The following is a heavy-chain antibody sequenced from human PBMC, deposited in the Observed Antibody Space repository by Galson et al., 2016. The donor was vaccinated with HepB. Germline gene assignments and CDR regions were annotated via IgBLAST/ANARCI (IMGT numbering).Heavy chain of an antibody. Sequence: QSGAEVKKPGESLKISCKGSGYSFSTYWIAWVRQVPGKGLEWMGIIYPGDSDTRYSPSFRGQVTISADKSINTAYLQWSSLKASDTAMYYCARPIAAAGNGWFDPWGQGTLVTVSS. J-gene: IGHJ5*02. CDR1: GYSFSTYW. CDR2: IYPGDSDT. D-gene: IGHD6-13*01. CDR3: ARPIAAAGNGWFDP. V-gene: IGHV5-51*01.